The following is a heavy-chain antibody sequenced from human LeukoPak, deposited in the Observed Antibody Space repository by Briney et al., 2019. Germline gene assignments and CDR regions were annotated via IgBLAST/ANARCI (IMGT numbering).Heavy chain of an antibody. V-gene: IGHV1-69*13. Sequence: EASVKVSCKASGYTFTGYYMHWVRQAPGQGLEWMGGIIPIFGTANYAQKFQGRVTITADESTSTAYMELSSLRSEDTAVYYCARAHQWELLWDWFDPWGQGTLVTVSS. CDR1: GYTFTGYY. CDR3: ARAHQWELLWDWFDP. CDR2: IIPIFGTA. D-gene: IGHD1-26*01. J-gene: IGHJ5*02.